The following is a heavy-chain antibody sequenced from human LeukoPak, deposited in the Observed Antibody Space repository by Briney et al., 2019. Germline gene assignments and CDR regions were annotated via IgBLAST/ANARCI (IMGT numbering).Heavy chain of an antibody. J-gene: IGHJ4*02. V-gene: IGHV4-59*01. CDR2: IHYSGST. CDR1: GGSISSYY. Sequence: SETLSLTCTVSGGSISSYYWIWIRQPPGRGLEWIGYIHYSGSTNYNPLLKSRVTISVDTSKNQFSLMLSSVTAADTAVYYCARRYGDYDPYFDNWGQGTLVTVSS. CDR3: ARRYGDYDPYFDN. D-gene: IGHD4-17*01.